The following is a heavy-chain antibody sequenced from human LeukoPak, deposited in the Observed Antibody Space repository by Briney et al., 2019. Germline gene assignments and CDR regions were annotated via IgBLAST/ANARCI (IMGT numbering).Heavy chain of an antibody. J-gene: IGHJ4*02. Sequence: GGSLRLSCAASGFTYSNAWMSWVRHAPGKGLELVGRIKSKTDGGTTDYAAPVKGRFTISRDDSKNTLYLQMNSLKTEDTAVYYCTTDLAATRNYWGQGTLVTVSS. V-gene: IGHV3-15*01. CDR2: IKSKTDGGTT. CDR1: GFTYSNAW. CDR3: TTDLAATRNY. D-gene: IGHD4-17*01.